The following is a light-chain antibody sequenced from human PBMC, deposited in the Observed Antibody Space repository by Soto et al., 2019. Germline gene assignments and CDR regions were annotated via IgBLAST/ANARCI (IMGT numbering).Light chain of an antibody. CDR1: QSVSSY. Sequence: EIVLTQSPATLSLSPGERATLSCRASQSVSSYLAWYQQKPGQAPRLLIYDASNRATGIPARFSGSGSGTDFTLKISSLEPEDFAVYYCQQRSNWPYTFGQGTKLEIK. V-gene: IGKV3-11*01. CDR2: DAS. J-gene: IGKJ2*01. CDR3: QQRSNWPYT.